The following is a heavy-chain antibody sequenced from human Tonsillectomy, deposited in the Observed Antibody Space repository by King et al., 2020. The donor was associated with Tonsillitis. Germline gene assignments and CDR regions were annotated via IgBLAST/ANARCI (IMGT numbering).Heavy chain of an antibody. CDR2: ITGDGVST. D-gene: IGHD2-15*01. CDR1: GFNFSRYA. CDR3: AKNSRYCSGGRCFYYLYMGV. V-gene: IGHV3-23*04. Sequence: VQLVESGGGLVQPGGSLRLSCAASGFNFSRYAMSWVRQAPGKGLEWVSGITGDGVSTYYADSVKGRFTISRDNSKNTLYLQMNSLRAEDTAVFYCAKNSRYCSGGRCFYYLYMGVWGKGTTVTVSS. J-gene: IGHJ6*03.